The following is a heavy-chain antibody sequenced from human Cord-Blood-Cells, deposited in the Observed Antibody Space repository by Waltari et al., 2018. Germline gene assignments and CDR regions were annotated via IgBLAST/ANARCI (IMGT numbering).Heavy chain of an antibody. D-gene: IGHD3-22*01. CDR1: GGSFSGYY. CDR3: ARHFPDSSGALDAFDI. CDR2: INHSGST. J-gene: IGHJ3*02. V-gene: IGHV4-34*01. Sequence: QVQLQQWGAGLLKPSETLSLTCAVYGGSFSGYYWSWIRQPPGKGLEWIGEINHSGSTNYSTALKRRVTISVDTSKNQLSLRLSSVTAADTAVYYCARHFPDSSGALDAFDIWGQGTMVTVSS.